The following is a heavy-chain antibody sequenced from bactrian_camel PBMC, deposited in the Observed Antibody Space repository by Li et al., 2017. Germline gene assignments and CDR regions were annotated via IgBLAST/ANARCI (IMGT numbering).Heavy chain of an antibody. V-gene: IGHV3S1*01. CDR3: AVETGRIRPDGWLLESTYRN. CDR2: RGTAGGST. Sequence: HVQLVESGGGSVQVGGSLRLSCAVSGYTYRRYWMAWFRQAPGKEREGVASRGTAGGSTVYADSVKGRFTASQDNTKNTVYLQMDSLKPEDTAMYYSAVETGRIRPDGWLLESTYRNWGQGTQVTVS. D-gene: IGHD5*01. J-gene: IGHJ4*01. CDR1: GYTYRRYW.